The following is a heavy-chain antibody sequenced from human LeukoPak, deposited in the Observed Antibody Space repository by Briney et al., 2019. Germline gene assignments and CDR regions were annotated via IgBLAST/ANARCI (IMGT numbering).Heavy chain of an antibody. CDR2: IYHSGST. CDR1: GGSVSAYY. V-gene: IGHV4-34*01. Sequence: PSETLSLTCAVYGGSVSAYYWNWIRQPPGKGLEWIGYIYHSGSTYYNPSLKSRVTISVDRSKNQFSLKLSSVTAADTAVYYCARDSRQSSYYYGMDVWGQGTTVTVSS. CDR3: ARDSRQSSYYYGMDV. J-gene: IGHJ6*02. D-gene: IGHD1-26*01.